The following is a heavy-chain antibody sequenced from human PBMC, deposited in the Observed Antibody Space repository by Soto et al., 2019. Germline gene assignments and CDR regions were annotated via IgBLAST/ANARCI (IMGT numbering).Heavy chain of an antibody. D-gene: IGHD5-18*01. Sequence: GGSLRLSCAASGFTFSSYAMSWVRQAPGKGLEWVSAISGSGGSTYYTDSVKGRFTISRDNSKNTLYLQMNSLRAEDTAVYYCTRWNVQHDSYGYFWGQGTLVTVSS. CDR3: TRWNVQHDSYGYF. CDR1: GFTFSSYA. V-gene: IGHV3-23*01. CDR2: ISGSGGST. J-gene: IGHJ4*02.